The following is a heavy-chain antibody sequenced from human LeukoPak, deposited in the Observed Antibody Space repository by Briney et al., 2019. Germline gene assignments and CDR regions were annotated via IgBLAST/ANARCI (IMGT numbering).Heavy chain of an antibody. Sequence: GGSLRLSCVASGFTLRTYGMHWVRQAPGKGWEWVAGIQNDGSKKYYADSVKGRFTISTEDSKNTLNLQMNSLRADDMALYYCARDLSYWGLDFDYWGQGTLVTVSS. J-gene: IGHJ4*02. CDR1: GFTLRTYG. V-gene: IGHV3-33*01. D-gene: IGHD7-27*01. CDR3: ARDLSYWGLDFDY. CDR2: IQNDGSKK.